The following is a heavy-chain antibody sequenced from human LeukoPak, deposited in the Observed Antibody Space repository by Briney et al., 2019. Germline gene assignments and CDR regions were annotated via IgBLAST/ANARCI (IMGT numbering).Heavy chain of an antibody. CDR1: GFTFGSFE. J-gene: IGHJ4*02. D-gene: IGHD2-15*01. V-gene: IGHV3-48*03. CDR3: ARAAGYCSGGSCYSVPSPDY. CDR2: INGRGSTM. Sequence: GGSLRLSCAASGFTFGSFEMNWVRQAPGKGLEWLSYINGRGSTMYYADSVKGRFTISRDNSKNTLYLQMNSLRAEDTAVYYCARAAGYCSGGSCYSVPSPDYWGQGTLVTVSS.